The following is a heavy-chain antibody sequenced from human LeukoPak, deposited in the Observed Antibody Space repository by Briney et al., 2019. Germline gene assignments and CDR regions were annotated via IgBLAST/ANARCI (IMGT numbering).Heavy chain of an antibody. D-gene: IGHD3-22*01. Sequence: NPSETLSLTCTVSGGSISSYYWSWIRQPPGKGLEWIGYMSYSGSSSYNPSLRSRVTISVDASKKQFSLKLSSVTAADTAVYYCARVGYDSSGYNRYDYWGQGTLVTVSS. CDR2: MSYSGSS. V-gene: IGHV4-59*01. CDR1: GGSISSYY. CDR3: ARVGYDSSGYNRYDY. J-gene: IGHJ4*02.